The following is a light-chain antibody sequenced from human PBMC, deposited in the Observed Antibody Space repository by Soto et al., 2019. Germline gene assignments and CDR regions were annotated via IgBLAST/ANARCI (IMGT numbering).Light chain of an antibody. CDR1: SSNVGSYNL. J-gene: IGLJ2*01. CDR3: CSYAGSSTFLV. Sequence: QSALTQPASVSGSPGQSITISCTGTSSNVGSYNLVSWYQQHPGKAPKLMIYEGSKRPSGVSNRFSGSKSGNTASLTISGLQAEDEADYYCCSYAGSSTFLVFGGGTQLTVL. CDR2: EGS. V-gene: IGLV2-23*03.